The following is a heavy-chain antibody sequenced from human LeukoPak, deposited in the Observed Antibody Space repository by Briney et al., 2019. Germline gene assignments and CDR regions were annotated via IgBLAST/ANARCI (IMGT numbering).Heavy chain of an antibody. Sequence: SETLSLTCTVSGGSISSYYWSWIRQPPGKGLEWIGYIYYSGSTNYNPSLKSRVTISVDTSKNQFSLKLSSVTAADTAVYYCATRGVLRYFDWLFSFWGQGTLVTVSS. V-gene: IGHV4-59*01. CDR2: IYYSGST. CDR3: ATRGVLRYFDWLFSF. J-gene: IGHJ4*02. CDR1: GGSISSYY. D-gene: IGHD3-9*01.